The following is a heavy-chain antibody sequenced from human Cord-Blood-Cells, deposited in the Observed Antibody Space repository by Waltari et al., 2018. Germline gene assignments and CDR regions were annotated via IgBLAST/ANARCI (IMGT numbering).Heavy chain of an antibody. V-gene: IGHV3-7*01. CDR2: IKQDGSEK. CDR3: ARVGPLWFGELLYYFDY. J-gene: IGHJ4*02. D-gene: IGHD3-10*01. CDR1: GFTFSSYW. Sequence: EVQLVESGGGLVQPGGSLRLSCAASGFTFSSYWMSWVRQGPGKGLEGVANIKQDGSEKYYVDSGKGRFTISRDNAKNSLYLQMNSLRAEDTAVYYCARVGPLWFGELLYYFDYWGQGTLVTVSS.